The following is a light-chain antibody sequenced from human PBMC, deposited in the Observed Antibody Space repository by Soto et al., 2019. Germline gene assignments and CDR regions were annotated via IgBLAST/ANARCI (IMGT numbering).Light chain of an antibody. Sequence: DIQMTQSPSSLSASVGDRVAITCRASQGISNYLAWYQQKPGKVPKLLIYAASTLQSGVPSRFSGSGSGTDXTXXXXSLQPEDVATYYCQKYNSAPFTFGPGTKVDIK. CDR2: AAS. J-gene: IGKJ3*01. CDR1: QGISNY. V-gene: IGKV1-27*01. CDR3: QKYNSAPFT.